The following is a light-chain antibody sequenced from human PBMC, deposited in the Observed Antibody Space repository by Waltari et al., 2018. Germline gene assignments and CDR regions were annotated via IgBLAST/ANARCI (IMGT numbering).Light chain of an antibody. CDR3: SSYTSSGTLV. CDR1: SSDVGRYNY. J-gene: IGLJ6*01. Sequence: QSALTQPASVSGSPGQSITISCTGTSSDVGRYNYVSWSQQHPGKAPKLMIYDVSDRPSGVSNRFSGSKSGNTASLTISGLQAEDEADYYCSSYTSSGTLVFGSGTKVTVL. CDR2: DVS. V-gene: IGLV2-14*03.